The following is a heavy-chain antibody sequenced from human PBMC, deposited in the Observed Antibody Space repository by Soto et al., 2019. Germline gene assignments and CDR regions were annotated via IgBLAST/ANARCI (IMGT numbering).Heavy chain of an antibody. V-gene: IGHV1-8*01. J-gene: IGHJ3*02. CDR3: AVGRQWLFRGAFDI. Sequence: GASVKVSCKASGYTFTSYDINWVRQATGQGLEWMGWMNPNSGNTGYAQKFQGRVTMTRNTSISTAYMELSSLRSEDTAVYYCAVGRQWLFRGAFDIWGQGTMVTVSS. CDR1: GYTFTSYD. CDR2: MNPNSGNT. D-gene: IGHD6-19*01.